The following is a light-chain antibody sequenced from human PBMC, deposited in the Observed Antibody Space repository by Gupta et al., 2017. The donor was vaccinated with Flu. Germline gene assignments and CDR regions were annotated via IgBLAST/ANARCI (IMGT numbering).Light chain of an antibody. CDR2: EVS. CDR3: SSYTSSYTFV. CDR1: SSDIGTYNR. Sequence: SSDIGTYNRVSWYQQSPGTAPKLMMYEVSNRPSGVPDRFSGSKSGNTASLTISGLQGEDEADYYCSSYTSSYTFVFGTGTKVTVL. V-gene: IGLV2-18*02. J-gene: IGLJ1*01.